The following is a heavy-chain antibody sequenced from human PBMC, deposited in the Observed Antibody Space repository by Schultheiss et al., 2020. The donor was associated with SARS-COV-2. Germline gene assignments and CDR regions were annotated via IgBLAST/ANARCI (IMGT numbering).Heavy chain of an antibody. CDR3: ARDIKGGYYTSGVSYWFDP. V-gene: IGHV4-31*02. Sequence: SQTLSLTCAVSGGSISSGGYSWSWIRQPPGKGLEWIGYIYYSGSTNYNPSLKSRVTISVDTSKNQFSLKLSSVTAADTAVYYCARDIKGGYYTSGVSYWFDPWGQGTLVTVSS. CDR2: IYYSGST. D-gene: IGHD3-3*01. J-gene: IGHJ5*02. CDR1: GGSISSGGYS.